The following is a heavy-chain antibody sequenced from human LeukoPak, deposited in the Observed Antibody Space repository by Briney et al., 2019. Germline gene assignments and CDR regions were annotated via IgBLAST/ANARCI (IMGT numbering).Heavy chain of an antibody. D-gene: IGHD4-11*01. V-gene: IGHV3-30*18. J-gene: IGHJ4*02. Sequence: GGSLRLSCAASGFSFRSHGMHWVRQTPGKGLEWVAVISYDGSNKYYADSVKGRFTISRDNSKNTLYLQMNSLRPEDTAVYYFAKDKLQLLILDYFDYWGQGTLVTVSS. CDR3: AKDKLQLLILDYFDY. CDR1: GFSFRSHG. CDR2: ISYDGSNK.